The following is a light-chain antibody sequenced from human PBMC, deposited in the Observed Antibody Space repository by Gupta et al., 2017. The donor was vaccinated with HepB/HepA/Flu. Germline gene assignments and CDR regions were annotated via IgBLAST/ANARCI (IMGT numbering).Light chain of an antibody. V-gene: IGLV3-21*04. CDR1: HIGSKS. CDR3: QVWDSSSDHQV. Sequence: SSVLTQPPSGSVATGTTARITCGGNHIGSKSVHCYQQKPGQAPVLLIYYDRHRLSGIPERFSGSNSGTTATLTISRVEAGDEADYYCQVWDSSSDHQVFGGGTKLTVL. J-gene: IGLJ2*01. CDR2: YDR.